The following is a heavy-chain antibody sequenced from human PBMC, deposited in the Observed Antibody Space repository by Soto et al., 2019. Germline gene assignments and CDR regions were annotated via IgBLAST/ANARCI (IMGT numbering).Heavy chain of an antibody. CDR1: GYTFTSYG. CDR2: ISAYNGNT. J-gene: IGHJ3*02. V-gene: IGHV1-18*01. CDR3: ARVLGFTWAFDI. Sequence: ASVTVSCKASGYTFTSYGISWARQAPGQGLEWMGWISAYNGNTNYAQKLQGRVTMTTDTSTSTAYMELRSLRSDDTAVYYCARVLGFTWAFDIWGQGTMVTVSS.